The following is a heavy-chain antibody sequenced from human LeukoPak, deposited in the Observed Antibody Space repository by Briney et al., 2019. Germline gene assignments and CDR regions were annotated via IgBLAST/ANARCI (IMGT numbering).Heavy chain of an antibody. CDR1: GYTFTSYG. CDR3: ARTTVTSEEYFYYYMDV. Sequence: ASVKVSCKTSGYTFTSYGLSWVRQAPGQGLEWMGWIITYNGNTYYSQKLQGRVTMTTDTSTSTAYMELRSLRSDDTAVYYCARTTVTSEEYFYYYMDVWGKGTTVTVSS. D-gene: IGHD4-17*01. V-gene: IGHV1-18*01. J-gene: IGHJ6*03. CDR2: IITYNGNT.